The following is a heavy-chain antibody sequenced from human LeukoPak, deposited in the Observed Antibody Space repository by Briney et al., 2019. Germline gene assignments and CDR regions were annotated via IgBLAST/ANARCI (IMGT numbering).Heavy chain of an antibody. J-gene: IGHJ4*02. V-gene: IGHV1-69*01. Sequence: SVKVSCKASGGTFSSYAISWVRQAPGQGLEWMGGIIPIFGTANYAQKFQGRVTITADESTSTAYMELSSLRSEDTAVYYCGGWVVPAAWGAGVNYWGQGTLVPVPP. CDR2: IIPIFGTA. CDR3: GGWVVPAAWGAGVNY. D-gene: IGHD2-2*01. CDR1: GGTFSSYA.